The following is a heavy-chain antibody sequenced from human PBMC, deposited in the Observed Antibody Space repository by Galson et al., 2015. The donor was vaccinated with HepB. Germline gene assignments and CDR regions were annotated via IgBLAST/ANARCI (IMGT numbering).Heavy chain of an antibody. V-gene: IGHV3-53*01. J-gene: IGHJ4*02. CDR3: ARGLVSSGYYVDY. CDR1: GFSVSSNY. D-gene: IGHD3-22*01. Sequence: SLRLSCAVSGFSVSSNYMTWVRQAPGKGLECVAHIYSGGNTYYADSVKGRFTVSRDNSKNTLYLQISSLRAEDAAVYYCARGLVSSGYYVDYWGQGTMVTVSS. CDR2: IYSGGNT.